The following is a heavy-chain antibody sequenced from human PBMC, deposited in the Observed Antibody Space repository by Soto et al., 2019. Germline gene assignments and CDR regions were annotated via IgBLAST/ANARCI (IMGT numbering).Heavy chain of an antibody. V-gene: IGHV4-4*07. CDR2: IYTSGST. J-gene: IGHJ4*02. Sequence: QVQLQESGPGLLKPSETLSLTCTVSGGSISSYYWSWIRQPAGKGLEWIGRIYTSGSTNYNPSLKSRVTMSVDTSKNQFSLKLGPVTAADTAVYYCARACSSNSCYDVFDYWGQGTLVTVSS. CDR1: GGSISSYY. CDR3: ARACSSNSCYDVFDY. D-gene: IGHD2-2*01.